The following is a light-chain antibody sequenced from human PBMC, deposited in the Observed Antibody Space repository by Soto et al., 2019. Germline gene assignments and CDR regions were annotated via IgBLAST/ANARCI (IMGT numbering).Light chain of an antibody. CDR2: DVS. CDR1: SSDVGGYNY. Sequence: QSALTQPASVSGSPGQSVTISCTGTSSDVGGYNYVSWYQQHPGKAPKLMIYDVSNRPPGVSNRFSGSKSGNTASLTISGLQAEDEADYYCSSYTSSSTSVVFGGGTKLTVL. J-gene: IGLJ2*01. V-gene: IGLV2-14*01. CDR3: SSYTSSSTSVV.